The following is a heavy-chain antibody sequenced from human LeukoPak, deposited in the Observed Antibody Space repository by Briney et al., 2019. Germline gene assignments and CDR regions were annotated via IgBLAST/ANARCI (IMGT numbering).Heavy chain of an antibody. Sequence: PGGTLRLSCAASGFTFSSYWIHWVRQAPGKGLVWVSRINSDGNITNYADSVKGRFTISRDNAKNTLYLQMNSLRAEDTAVYYCARGYYYGSGSSPNNWFDPWGQGTLVTVSS. CDR1: GFTFSSYW. V-gene: IGHV3-74*01. CDR2: INSDGNIT. J-gene: IGHJ5*02. D-gene: IGHD3-10*01. CDR3: ARGYYYGSGSSPNNWFDP.